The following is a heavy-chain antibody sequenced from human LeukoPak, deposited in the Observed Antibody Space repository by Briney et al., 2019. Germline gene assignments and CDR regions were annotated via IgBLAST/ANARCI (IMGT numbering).Heavy chain of an antibody. D-gene: IGHD6-6*01. CDR3: ARGIITARIDY. CDR1: GGSITSSSHY. CDR2: IYYSGDT. V-gene: IGHV4-39*07. J-gene: IGHJ4*02. Sequence: SETLSLTCTVSGGSITSSSHYWAWIRQPPGKGLEWIGSIYYSGDTYYNPSLKSRVTVSLDRFKNQFSLNLNSVTAADTAVYYCARGIITARIDYWGQGTLVTVSS.